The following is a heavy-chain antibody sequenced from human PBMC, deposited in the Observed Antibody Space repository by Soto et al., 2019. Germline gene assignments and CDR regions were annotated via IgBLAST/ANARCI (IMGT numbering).Heavy chain of an antibody. J-gene: IGHJ4*02. V-gene: IGHV4-4*02. CDR2: VSHSGST. D-gene: IGHD5-12*01. Sequence: QVQLQESGPGLVKPSGTLSLTCAVSSDSITSSNWWSWVRQSPGKGLEWIGEVSHSGSTNYIPSLKSRVTISVDKSRNQFSLRLNSVTAADTAVYYCARNRYGGYDFDYWGQGPLVTVSS. CDR3: ARNRYGGYDFDY. CDR1: SDSITSSNW.